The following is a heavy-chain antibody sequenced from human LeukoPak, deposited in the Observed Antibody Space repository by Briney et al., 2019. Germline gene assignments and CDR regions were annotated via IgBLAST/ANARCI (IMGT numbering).Heavy chain of an antibody. CDR3: AKSDYFDS. CDR2: IKSDGSST. Sequence: PGGSLRLSCAASGFTFSRYAMTWVRQAPGKGLVWVSRIKSDGSSTTYADSVKGRFTISRDNARNTLYLQMNSLRAEDTAVYYCAKSDYFDSWGQGTLVTVSS. J-gene: IGHJ4*02. V-gene: IGHV3-74*01. CDR1: GFTFSRYA.